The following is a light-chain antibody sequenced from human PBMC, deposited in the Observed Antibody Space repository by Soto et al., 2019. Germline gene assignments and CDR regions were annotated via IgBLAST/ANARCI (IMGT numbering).Light chain of an antibody. J-gene: IGKJ2*01. V-gene: IGKV1-39*01. CDR2: ASS. Sequence: DIQMTQSPSSLSASVGGRVTITCRSSQNITTFLNWYQQKPGKAPNLLIYASSSLQSGVPSRFSGSGSGTDFTLTISSLQPEDFAAYFCQQSYRGPYTFGQGTKVDIK. CDR1: QNITTF. CDR3: QQSYRGPYT.